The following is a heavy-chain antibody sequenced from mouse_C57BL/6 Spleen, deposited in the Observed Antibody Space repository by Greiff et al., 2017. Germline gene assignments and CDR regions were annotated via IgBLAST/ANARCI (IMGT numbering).Heavy chain of an antibody. J-gene: IGHJ2*01. CDR3: ARDYGSSGYFDY. D-gene: IGHD1-1*01. CDR2: IDPSDSYT. Sequence: QVQLQQPGAELVRPGTSVKLSCKASGYTFTSYWMHWVKQRPGQGLEWIGVIDPSDSYTNYNQKFKGKATLTVDTSSSTAYMQLSSLTSEDSAVYYCARDYGSSGYFDYWGQGTTLTVSS. V-gene: IGHV1-59*01. CDR1: GYTFTSYW.